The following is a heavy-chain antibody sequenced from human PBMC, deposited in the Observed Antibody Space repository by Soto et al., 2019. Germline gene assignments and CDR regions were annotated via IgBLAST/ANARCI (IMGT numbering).Heavy chain of an antibody. V-gene: IGHV3-23*01. D-gene: IGHD3-22*01. J-gene: IGHJ4*02. CDR2: ISGSGSTI. CDR1: GFTFISYA. Sequence: TGGSLTLSCAASGFTFISYAVSWVRQAPGKGPEWISSISGSGSTIYYADSVKGRFTISRDNSKNTLYLQMSSLRAEDTAVYYCAKVFYYYDSSGYYYFDYWGQGTLVTVSS. CDR3: AKVFYYYDSSGYYYFDY.